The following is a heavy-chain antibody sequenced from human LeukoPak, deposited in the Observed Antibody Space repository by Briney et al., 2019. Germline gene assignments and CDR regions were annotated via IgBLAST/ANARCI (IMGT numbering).Heavy chain of an antibody. J-gene: IGHJ4*02. Sequence: PGGSLRLSCAASGFTFSSYAMSWVRQAPGKGLEWVSGIGGSGGSTYYADSVKGRFTISRDNSKNTLYLQMTSLRAQDTAVYYCAKVYSSGWHFDYCGQGTLVTVSS. D-gene: IGHD6-19*01. CDR2: IGGSGGST. V-gene: IGHV3-23*01. CDR1: GFTFSSYA. CDR3: AKVYSSGWHFDY.